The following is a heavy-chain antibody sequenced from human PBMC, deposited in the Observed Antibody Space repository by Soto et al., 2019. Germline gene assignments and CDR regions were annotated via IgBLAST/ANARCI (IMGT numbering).Heavy chain of an antibody. CDR1: GDSISSGGYY. V-gene: IGHV4-31*03. D-gene: IGHD3-10*01. J-gene: IGHJ4*02. CDR2: IYYSGST. CDR3: ARVVRGSNGFDY. Sequence: SETLSLTCTVSGDSISSGGYYWSWIRQHPGKGLEWIGYIYYSGSTYYNPSLKSRVTISVDTSKNQFSLKLSSVTASVTAVYYCARVVRGSNGFDYWGQGTLVTVSS.